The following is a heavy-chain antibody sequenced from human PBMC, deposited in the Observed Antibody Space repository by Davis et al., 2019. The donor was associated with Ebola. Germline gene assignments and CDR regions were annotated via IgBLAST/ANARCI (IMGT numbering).Heavy chain of an antibody. J-gene: IGHJ6*02. CDR1: GYTFTGYY. CDR3: ARASPPEYNVWSRNPHYHYFPMDV. D-gene: IGHD3-10*02. Sequence: ASVKVSCKASGYTFTGYYIHWVGQAPGQGLEWMGWINPNNGDTKLAQRFQGRVTMTRDTSIGTAYMELSSLGSDDTAVYFCARASPPEYNVWSRNPHYHYFPMDVWGQGTTVTVSS. CDR2: INPNNGDT. V-gene: IGHV1-2*02.